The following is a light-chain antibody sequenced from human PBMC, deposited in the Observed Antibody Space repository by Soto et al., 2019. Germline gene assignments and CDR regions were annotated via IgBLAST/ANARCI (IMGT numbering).Light chain of an antibody. J-gene: IGKJ1*01. V-gene: IGKV1-5*01. Sequence: DIPMTQSPSTLAASLGDRVTITCRASQSISIWLAWYQQKPGKAPRLLISDASTLESGVPSRFSGSGSGTEFTLTITGLQPDDFSTYHCQHCDTYWPFGQGTKVDIK. CDR1: QSISIW. CDR3: QHCDTYWP. CDR2: DAS.